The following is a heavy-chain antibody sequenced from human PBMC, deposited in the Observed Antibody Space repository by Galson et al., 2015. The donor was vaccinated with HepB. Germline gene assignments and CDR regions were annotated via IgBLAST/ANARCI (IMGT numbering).Heavy chain of an antibody. CDR2: IYPGDSDT. D-gene: IGHD3-9*01. Sequence: SGAEVKKPGESLKISCKGSGYSFTSYWIGWVRQMPGKGLEWMGIIYPGDSDTRYSPAFQGQGTISADKSISTAYLQWSSLKASDTAMYYCARPWGNYDILTGYYNYYYYGMDVWGQGTTVTVSS. CDR3: ARPWGNYDILTGYYNYYYYGMDV. CDR1: GYSFTSYW. J-gene: IGHJ6*02. V-gene: IGHV5-51*03.